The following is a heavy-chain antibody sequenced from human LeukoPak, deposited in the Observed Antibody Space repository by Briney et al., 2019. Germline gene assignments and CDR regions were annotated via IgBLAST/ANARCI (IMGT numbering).Heavy chain of an antibody. V-gene: IGHV1-69*05. CDR2: IIPIFGTA. CDR1: GYTFTDYY. Sequence: GASVKVSCKASGYTFTDYYMHWVRQAPGQGLEWMGRIIPIFGTANYAQKFQGRVTITTDESTSTAYMELSSLRSEDTAVYYCASTLGGYYFDYWGQGTLVTVSS. CDR3: ASTLGGYYFDY. J-gene: IGHJ4*02. D-gene: IGHD3-10*01.